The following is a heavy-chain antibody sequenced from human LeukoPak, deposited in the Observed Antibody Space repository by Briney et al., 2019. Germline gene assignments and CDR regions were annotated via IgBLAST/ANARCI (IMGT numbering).Heavy chain of an antibody. CDR3: ANGAMVTGLDY. CDR1: GFTFINYG. CDR2: ITYVGSNK. V-gene: IGHV3-30*18. D-gene: IGHD5-18*01. Sequence: GGPLRLPCAASGFTFINYGMHWVRQAPDKGLEWGAVITYVGSNKYYADSVKGRFTISRDNSKSTLYLQMNSLRAEDTAVYYCANGAMVTGLDYWGQGTLVTVSS. J-gene: IGHJ4*02.